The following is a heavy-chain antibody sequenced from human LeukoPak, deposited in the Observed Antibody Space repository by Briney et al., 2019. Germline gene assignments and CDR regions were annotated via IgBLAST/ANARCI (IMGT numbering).Heavy chain of an antibody. CDR1: GYTLTELS. D-gene: IGHD3-10*01. Sequence: ASVKVSCKVSGYTLTELSMHWVRQAPGKGLEWMGGFDPEDGETIYAQKFQGRVTITADESTSTAYMELSSLRSEDTAVYYCARVEGYGSGDYFDYWGQGTLVTVSS. J-gene: IGHJ4*02. CDR2: FDPEDGET. CDR3: ARVEGYGSGDYFDY. V-gene: IGHV1-24*01.